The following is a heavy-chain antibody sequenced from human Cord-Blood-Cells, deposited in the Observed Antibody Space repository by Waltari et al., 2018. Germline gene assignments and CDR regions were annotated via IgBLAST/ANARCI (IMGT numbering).Heavy chain of an antibody. CDR2: IYYSGSS. V-gene: IGHV4-39*01. J-gene: IGHJ3*02. Sequence: QLQLQESGPGLVKPSETLSLTCTVSGGSISSSSYYWGWIRQPPGKGVEWIGSIYYSGSSDYTPSLKSRGTISVDTSKSQFSLKLSSVTAADTAVYYCARRGRYCSSTSCYEYAFDIWGQGTMVTVSS. CDR1: GGSISSSSYY. CDR3: ARRGRYCSSTSCYEYAFDI. D-gene: IGHD2-2*01.